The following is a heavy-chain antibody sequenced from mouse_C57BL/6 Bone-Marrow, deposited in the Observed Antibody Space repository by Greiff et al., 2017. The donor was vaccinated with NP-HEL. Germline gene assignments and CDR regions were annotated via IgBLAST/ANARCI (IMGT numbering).Heavy chain of an antibody. V-gene: IGHV1-50*01. CDR3: ARGYWYFDV. Sequence: HVQLLPPGAELVKPGASVKLSCKASGSTFTSYWMQWVKQRPGQGLEWIGEIDPSDSYTNYNQKFKGKATLTVDTSSSTAYMQLSSLTSEDSAVYYCARGYWYFDVWGTGTTVTVSS. CDR2: IDPSDSYT. J-gene: IGHJ1*03. CDR1: GSTFTSYW.